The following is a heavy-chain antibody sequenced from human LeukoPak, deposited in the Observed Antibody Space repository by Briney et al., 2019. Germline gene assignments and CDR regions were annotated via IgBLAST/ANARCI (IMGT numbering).Heavy chain of an antibody. Sequence: SETLSLTCAVYGGAFSGYYWSWIRQPPGKGLEPTGEINHSGSTNYNPSLKSRVTISVDTSKKQFSLKLSSVTAADTAVYYCATRAGHYYDSSGYYYYGMDVWGQGATVTVSS. CDR3: ATRAGHYYDSSGYYYYGMDV. CDR2: INHSGST. D-gene: IGHD3-22*01. V-gene: IGHV4-34*01. J-gene: IGHJ6*02. CDR1: GGAFSGYY.